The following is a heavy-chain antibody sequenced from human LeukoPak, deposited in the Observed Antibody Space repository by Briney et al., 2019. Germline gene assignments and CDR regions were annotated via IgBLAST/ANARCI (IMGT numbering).Heavy chain of an antibody. D-gene: IGHD6-13*01. CDR1: GFNFSSYS. Sequence: GGSLRLSCAGSGFNFSSYSMSWVRQAPWKGLEFVSSISSSSSFIYYADSVKGRFTISRDNSKNTLYLQMNSLRAEDTAVYYCARGGPAAGRFDYWGQGTLVTVSS. CDR3: ARGGPAAGRFDY. CDR2: ISSSSSFI. V-gene: IGHV3-21*01. J-gene: IGHJ4*02.